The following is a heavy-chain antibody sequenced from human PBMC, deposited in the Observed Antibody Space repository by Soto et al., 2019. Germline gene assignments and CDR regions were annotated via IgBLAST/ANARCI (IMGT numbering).Heavy chain of an antibody. CDR3: ATDLEGRDYYYYYGMDV. J-gene: IGHJ6*02. V-gene: IGHV1-24*01. CDR2: FDPEDGET. D-gene: IGHD2-21*02. CDR1: GYTLTELS. Sequence: ASVKVSCKVSGYTLTELSMHWVRQAPGKGLEWMGGFDPEDGETIYAQKFQGRVTMTEDTSTDTAYMELSSLRSEDTAVYYCATDLEGRDYYYYYGMDVWGQGTTVTVSS.